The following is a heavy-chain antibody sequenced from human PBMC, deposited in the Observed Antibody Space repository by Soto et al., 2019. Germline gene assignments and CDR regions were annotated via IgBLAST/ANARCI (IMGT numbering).Heavy chain of an antibody. J-gene: IGHJ4*02. Sequence: TGGSLRLSCAASGFTFSSYAMSWVRQAPGKGLEWVSAISGSGGSTYYADSVKGRFTISRDNSKNTLYLQMNSLRAEDTAVYYCAKDSIVGATTSWDYWGQGTLVTVSS. V-gene: IGHV3-23*01. CDR2: ISGSGGST. CDR3: AKDSIVGATTSWDY. D-gene: IGHD1-26*01. CDR1: GFTFSSYA.